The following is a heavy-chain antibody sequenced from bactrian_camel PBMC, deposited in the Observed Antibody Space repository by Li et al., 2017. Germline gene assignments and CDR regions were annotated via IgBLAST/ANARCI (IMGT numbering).Heavy chain of an antibody. J-gene: IGHJ4*01. CDR3: AADARQYAGSWRTLVADSFDY. Sequence: VQLVESGGGSVQAGGSLRLSCTASGLRIARYCMGWFRQAPEKERQGVASVYSPRGLKTYAASVKGRFTLSKDRDILYPQMNSLQPEDTAMYYCAADARQYAGSWRTLVADSFDYWGQGTQVTVS. D-gene: IGHD6*01. V-gene: IGHV3S42*01. CDR1: GLRIARYC. CDR2: VYSPRGLK.